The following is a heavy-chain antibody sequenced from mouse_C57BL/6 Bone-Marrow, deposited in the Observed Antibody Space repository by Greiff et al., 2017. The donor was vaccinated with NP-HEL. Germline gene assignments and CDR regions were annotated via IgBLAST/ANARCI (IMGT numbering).Heavy chain of an antibody. V-gene: IGHV1-80*01. CDR2: IYPGDGDT. D-gene: IGHD3-2*02. Sequence: QVQLKQSGAELVKPGASVKISCKASGYAFSSYWMNWVKQRPGKGLEWIGQIYPGDGDTNYNGKFKGKATLTVDTSSSTAYMQLSSLTSEDSAVYYCAREDSSGSYYFDYWGQGTTLTVSS. J-gene: IGHJ2*01. CDR1: GYAFSSYW. CDR3: AREDSSGSYYFDY.